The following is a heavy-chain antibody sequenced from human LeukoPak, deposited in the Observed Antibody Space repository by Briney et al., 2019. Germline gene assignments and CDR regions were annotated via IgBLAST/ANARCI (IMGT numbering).Heavy chain of an antibody. CDR3: ARGRGIAAAGTRYYYGMDV. J-gene: IGHJ6*02. V-gene: IGHV1-18*01. CDR2: ISAYNGNT. Sequence: ASVTVSCTASGYTFTIYGIGWVRQAPGQGLEWMGWISAYNGNTNYAQKLQGRVTMTTDTSTSTAYMELRSLRSDDTAVYYCARGRGIAAAGTRYYYGMDVWGQGTTVTVSS. D-gene: IGHD6-13*01. CDR1: GYTFTIYG.